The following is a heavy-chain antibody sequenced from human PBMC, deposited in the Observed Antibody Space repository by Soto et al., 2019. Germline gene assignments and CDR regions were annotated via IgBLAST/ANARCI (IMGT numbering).Heavy chain of an antibody. CDR1: GFTFSSYA. J-gene: IGHJ5*02. D-gene: IGHD3-3*01. Sequence: GGSLRLSCAASGFTFSSYAMHWVRQAPGKGLEWVAVISYDGSNKYYADSVKGRFTISRDNSKNTLYLQMNSLRAEDTAVYYCARDPTYYDFWSGYSRSDPWGQGTLVTVSS. CDR3: ARDPTYYDFWSGYSRSDP. CDR2: ISYDGSNK. V-gene: IGHV3-30-3*01.